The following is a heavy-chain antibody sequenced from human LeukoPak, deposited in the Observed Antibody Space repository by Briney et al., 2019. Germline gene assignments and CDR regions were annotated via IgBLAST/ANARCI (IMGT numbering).Heavy chain of an antibody. Sequence: SETLSLTCTVSGGSISSYYWSWIRQPPGKGLEWIGNIYYSGSTNYNPSLKSRVTISVDTSKNQFSLKLSSVTAADTAVYYCARVETYYYYYMDVWGKGTTVTVSS. CDR2: IYYSGST. V-gene: IGHV4-59*12. CDR1: GGSISSYY. CDR3: ARVETYYYYYMDV. J-gene: IGHJ6*03.